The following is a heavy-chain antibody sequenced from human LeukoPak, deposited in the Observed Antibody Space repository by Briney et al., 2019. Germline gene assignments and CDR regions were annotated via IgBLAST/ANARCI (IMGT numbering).Heavy chain of an antibody. CDR1: GGSISSSSYY. CDR2: IYYSGST. V-gene: IGHV4-39*01. Sequence: PSGTLSLTCTVSGGSISSSSYYWGWIRQPPGKGLEWIGYIYYSGSTYYNPSLKSRVTISVDTSKNQFSLKLSSVTAADTAVYYCARWSGYWYYFDYWGQGTLVTVSS. CDR3: ARWSGYWYYFDY. J-gene: IGHJ4*02. D-gene: IGHD3-3*01.